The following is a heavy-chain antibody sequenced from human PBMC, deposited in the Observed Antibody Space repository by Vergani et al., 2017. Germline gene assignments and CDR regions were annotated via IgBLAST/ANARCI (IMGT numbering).Heavy chain of an antibody. V-gene: IGHV3-30-3*01. D-gene: IGHD2-15*01. Sequence: QVQLVESGGGVVQPGTSLRLSCVVSGFALNRHAMYWVRQAPGKGLEWVVGIAFDGTNESYPDLVKGRFTISRDIAKNTLYLQVRSLRLEDTGVYHCVRVRGRGAGGMCDTEAWDYWVQGTPVTVSA. CDR1: GFALNRHA. CDR2: IAFDGTNE. J-gene: IGHJ4*02. CDR3: VRVRGRGAGGMCDTEAWDY.